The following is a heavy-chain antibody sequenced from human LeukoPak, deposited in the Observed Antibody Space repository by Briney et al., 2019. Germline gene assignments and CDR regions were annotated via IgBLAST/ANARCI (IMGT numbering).Heavy chain of an antibody. CDR3: AIMHGYYDGSGFWVQ. CDR1: GFTFSSYA. CDR2: ISPSGDRT. Sequence: GGSLRLSCAASGFTFSSYAMSWVRQAPGKGLEWVSFISPSGDRTSNADSVEGRFTISRDNTRNTLYLQMNSLRDEDTGVYYCAIMHGYYDGSGFWVQWGQGTLVTVSP. D-gene: IGHD3-22*01. V-gene: IGHV3-23*01. J-gene: IGHJ4*02.